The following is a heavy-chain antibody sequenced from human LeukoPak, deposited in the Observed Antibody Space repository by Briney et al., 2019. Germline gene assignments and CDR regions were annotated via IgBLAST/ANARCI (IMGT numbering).Heavy chain of an antibody. CDR3: ASLATVTDAFDI. Sequence: GGSLRLSCAASGFTFSNYWMGWVRQAPGKGLEWVANIKQDGSEKYYVDSVKDRFTISRDNAKNSLYLQMNSLRAEDTAVYYCASLATVTDAFDIWGQGTMVTV. CDR1: GFTFSNYW. CDR2: IKQDGSEK. D-gene: IGHD4-17*01. J-gene: IGHJ3*02. V-gene: IGHV3-7*01.